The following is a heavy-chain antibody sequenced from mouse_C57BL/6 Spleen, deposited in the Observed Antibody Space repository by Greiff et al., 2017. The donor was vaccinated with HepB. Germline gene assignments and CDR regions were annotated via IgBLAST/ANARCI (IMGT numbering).Heavy chain of an antibody. Sequence: DVKLVESGGDLVKPGGSLKLSCAASGFTFSSYGMSWVRQTPDKRLEWVATISSGGSYTYYPDSVKGRFTISRDNAKNTLYLQMSSLKSEDTAMYYCATYGNYAWFAYWGQGTLVTVSA. CDR2: ISSGGSYT. V-gene: IGHV5-6*02. CDR3: ATYGNYAWFAY. J-gene: IGHJ3*01. D-gene: IGHD2-1*01. CDR1: GFTFSSYG.